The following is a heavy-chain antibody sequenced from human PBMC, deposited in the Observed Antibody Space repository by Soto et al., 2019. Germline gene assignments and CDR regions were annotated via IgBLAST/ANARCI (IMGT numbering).Heavy chain of an antibody. CDR2: ISAYNGNT. J-gene: IGHJ3*02. V-gene: IGHV1-18*01. CDR1: GYTFTSYG. D-gene: IGHD2-15*01. Sequence: SVKVSCKASGYTFTSYGISWVRQAPGQGLEWMGWISAYNGNTNYAQKLQGRVTMTRDTSTSTAYMELRRRRSDDTAVYYCAMGAMVAAAFDIWGQGTMVTVSS. CDR3: AMGAMVAAAFDI.